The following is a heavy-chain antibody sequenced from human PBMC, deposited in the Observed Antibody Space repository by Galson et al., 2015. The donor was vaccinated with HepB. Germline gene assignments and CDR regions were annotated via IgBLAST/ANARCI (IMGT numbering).Heavy chain of an antibody. Sequence: SETLSLTCTVSGGSISSSSYYWGWIRQPPGKGLEWIGNIYYSGSTYYNPSLQSRVTISVDTSKNQFSLKLSSVTAADTAVYYCARLSMVATPCLDYWGQGTLVTVSS. V-gene: IGHV4-39*01. D-gene: IGHD5-12*01. CDR2: IYYSGST. CDR1: GGSISSSSYY. J-gene: IGHJ4*02. CDR3: ARLSMVATPCLDY.